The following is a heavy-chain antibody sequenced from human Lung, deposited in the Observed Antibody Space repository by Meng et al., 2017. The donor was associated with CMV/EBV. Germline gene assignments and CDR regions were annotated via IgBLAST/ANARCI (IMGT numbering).Heavy chain of an antibody. J-gene: IGHJ6*02. D-gene: IGHD4-17*01. CDR2: IYYSGST. CDR3: ARSPTGDYAMDV. Sequence: SXTLSLXCTVSGGSVRSSFYYWSWIRQSPGKGLEWIGYIYYSGSTDYNTSLKSRVTMSIDTSKNQISLKLSSATAADTAVYYCARSPTGDYAMDVWGQGTTVTVSS. V-gene: IGHV4-61*01. CDR1: GGSVRSSFYY.